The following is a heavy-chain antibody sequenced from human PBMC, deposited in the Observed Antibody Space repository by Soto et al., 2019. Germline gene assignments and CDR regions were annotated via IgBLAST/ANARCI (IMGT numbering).Heavy chain of an antibody. D-gene: IGHD1-26*01. V-gene: IGHV3-74*01. CDR3: ARGQWGAFDL. CDR1: GFTFSYYW. J-gene: IGHJ3*01. CDR2: IHSDGSST. Sequence: DVQLVESGGGSVQPGGSLSLSCAATGFTFSYYWMHWVRQAPGKGLVWVSRIHSDGSSTTDADSVKGRFTISRDNAKNTLYLQMTSRRAEDTAVYNCARGQWGAFDLWGQGTMVTVAS.